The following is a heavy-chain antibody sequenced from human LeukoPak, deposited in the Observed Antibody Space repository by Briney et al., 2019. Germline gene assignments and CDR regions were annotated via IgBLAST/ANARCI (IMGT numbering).Heavy chain of an antibody. CDR2: IYYSGST. V-gene: IGHV4-61*01. J-gene: IGHJ4*02. CDR1: GGSVSSGSYY. D-gene: IGHD6-19*01. CDR3: ARTIGAVAVDY. Sequence: PSETLSLTCTVSGGSVSSGSYYWSWIRQPPGKGLEWIGYIYYSGSTNYNPSLKSRVTISVDTSKNQLSPKLSSVTAADTAVYYCARTIGAVAVDYWGQGTLVTVSS.